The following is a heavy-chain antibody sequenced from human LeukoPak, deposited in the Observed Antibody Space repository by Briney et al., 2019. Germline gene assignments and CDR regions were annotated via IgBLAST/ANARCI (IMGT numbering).Heavy chain of an antibody. CDR3: AKDHSSGWYDVGYYFDY. D-gene: IGHD6-19*01. J-gene: IGHJ4*02. V-gene: IGHV3-30*02. Sequence: DSVKGRFTISRDNSKITLYLQMNNLRAEDTAVYYCAKDHSSGWYDVGYYFDYWGQGTLVTVSS.